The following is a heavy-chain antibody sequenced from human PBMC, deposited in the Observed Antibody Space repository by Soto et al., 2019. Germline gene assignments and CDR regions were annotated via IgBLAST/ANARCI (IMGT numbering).Heavy chain of an antibody. J-gene: IGHJ6*02. D-gene: IGHD2-2*03. CDR1: GGYVSSSSYS. CDR3: ARLNGYCISTNCHGYYGMDV. Sequence: SETLSLTCTVSGGYVSSSSYSWGWIRQSPGKGLEWIGTIYSSENTYYNPSLLSRVTISVDTSKNEFSLRLGSVTAADTAVYYCARLNGYCISTNCHGYYGMDVWGQGTTVTVSS. CDR2: IYSSENT. V-gene: IGHV4-39*01.